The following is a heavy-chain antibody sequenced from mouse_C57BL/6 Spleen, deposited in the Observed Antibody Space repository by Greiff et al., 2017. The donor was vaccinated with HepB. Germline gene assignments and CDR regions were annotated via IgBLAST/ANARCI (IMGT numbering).Heavy chain of an antibody. CDR3: ASTVVAKGDAMDY. CDR2: IDPSDSYT. V-gene: IGHV1-69*01. CDR1: GYTFTSYW. D-gene: IGHD1-1*01. Sequence: QVQLKQPGAELVMPGASVKLSCKASGYTFTSYWMHWVKQRPGQGLEWIGEIDPSDSYTNYNQKFKGKSTLTVDKSSSTAYMQLSSLTSEDSAVYYCASTVVAKGDAMDYWGQGTSVTVSS. J-gene: IGHJ4*01.